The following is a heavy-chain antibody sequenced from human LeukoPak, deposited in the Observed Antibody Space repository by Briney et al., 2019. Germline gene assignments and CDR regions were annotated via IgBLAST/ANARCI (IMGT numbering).Heavy chain of an antibody. CDR2: IYYSGST. J-gene: IGHJ3*02. CDR1: GGSISSYY. D-gene: IGHD6-13*01. Sequence: SETLSLTCTVSGGSISSYYWSWIRQPPGKGLEWIGYIYYSGSTNYNPSLKSRVTISVDTSKNQFSLILSSVTAADTAVFYCARAGAAAGLDAFDIWGQGTMVTVSS. V-gene: IGHV4-59*01. CDR3: ARAGAAAGLDAFDI.